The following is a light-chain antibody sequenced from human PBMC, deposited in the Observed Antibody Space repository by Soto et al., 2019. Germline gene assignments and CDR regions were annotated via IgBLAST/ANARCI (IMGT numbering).Light chain of an antibody. CDR2: DVS. V-gene: IGLV2-14*01. CDR1: SSDVGDYNY. J-gene: IGLJ1*01. Sequence: QSALTQPASVSGSPGQSITISCTGTSSDVGDYNYVSWYQQHPGKAPKLMIYDVSNRPSGVSNRFSGSKSGNTASLTISGLQAEDEADYYCSSYTSSNTCVFGTGTKVTVL. CDR3: SSYTSSNTCV.